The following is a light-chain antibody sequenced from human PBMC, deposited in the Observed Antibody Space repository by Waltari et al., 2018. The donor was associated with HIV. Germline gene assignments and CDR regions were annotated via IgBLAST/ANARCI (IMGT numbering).Light chain of an antibody. V-gene: IGLV2-11*01. CDR3: CSYAGSYPVV. CDR1: SSDVGVYIL. J-gene: IGLJ2*01. CDR2: DVS. Sequence: QSALTQPRSVSGSPGQSVTISCTGTSSDVGVYILVSWYQQHPGKAPKLMIYDVSKRPSGVPDRFSGSKSGNTASLTISGLQAEEEADYYCCSYAGSYPVVFGGGTKLTVL.